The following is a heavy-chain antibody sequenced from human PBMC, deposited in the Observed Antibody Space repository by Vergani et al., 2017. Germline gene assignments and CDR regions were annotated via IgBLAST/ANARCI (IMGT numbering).Heavy chain of an antibody. D-gene: IGHD1-26*01. V-gene: IGHV3-48*04. CDR1: GFTFSSYS. CDR2: ISSSSSTI. J-gene: IGHJ3*02. CDR3: AGRGWELLSAFDI. Sequence: EVQLVESGGGLVQPGGSLRLSCAASGFTFSSYSMNWVRQAPGKGLEWVSYISSSSSTIYYADSVKGRFTISRDNAKNSLYLQMNSLRAEDTAVYYCAGRGWELLSAFDIWGQGTMVTVSS.